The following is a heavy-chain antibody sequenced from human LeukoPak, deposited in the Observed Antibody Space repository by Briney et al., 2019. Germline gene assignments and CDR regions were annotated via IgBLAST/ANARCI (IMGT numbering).Heavy chain of an antibody. CDR3: ARDREPGLRLGELTPCDY. V-gene: IGHV1-69*13. J-gene: IGHJ4*02. CDR2: IIPIFGTA. Sequence: GASVKVSCKASGGTFSSYAISWVRQAPGQGLEWMGGIIPIFGTANYAQKFQGRVTITADESTSTAYMELSSLRSEDTAVYYCARDREPGLRLGELTPCDYWGQGTLVTVSS. D-gene: IGHD3-16*01. CDR1: GGTFSSYA.